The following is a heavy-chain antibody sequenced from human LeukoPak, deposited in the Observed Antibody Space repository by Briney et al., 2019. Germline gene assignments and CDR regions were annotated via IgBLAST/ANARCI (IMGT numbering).Heavy chain of an antibody. CDR2: ISNNGNT. J-gene: IGHJ4*02. Sequence: KTSQTLSLTCTVSVRSIRSDIYFWRWIRQPAGKGLEWIGRISNNGNTNYNPSLKSRVTISVDTSKNQFSLILNSVTAADTAVYYCAMSNSVIRFDYWGQGTLVTASS. CDR1: VRSIRSDIYF. CDR3: AMSNSVIRFDY. V-gene: IGHV4-61*02. D-gene: IGHD2/OR15-2a*01.